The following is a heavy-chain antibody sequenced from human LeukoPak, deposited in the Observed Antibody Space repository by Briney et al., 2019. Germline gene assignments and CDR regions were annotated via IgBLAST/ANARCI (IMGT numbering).Heavy chain of an antibody. CDR2: IYSGGST. V-gene: IGHV3-53*01. CDR3: ARVPVASWIQLDS. CDR1: GFTVSSNY. D-gene: IGHD6-13*01. Sequence: GGSLRLSCAASGFTVSSNYMSWVRQAPGKGLEWVSIIYSGGSTYFADSVKGRFTISRDNSKNTLYLQMNSLRAEDTALYYSARVPVASWIQLDSWGQGTLVTVSS. J-gene: IGHJ4*02.